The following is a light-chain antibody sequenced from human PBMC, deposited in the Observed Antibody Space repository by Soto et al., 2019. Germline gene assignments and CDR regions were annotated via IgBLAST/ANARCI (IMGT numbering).Light chain of an antibody. V-gene: IGKV3-20*01. CDR1: QSVSSY. CDR3: QQYDSLPPWT. CDR2: GTS. J-gene: IGKJ1*01. Sequence: EIVLTQSPATLSLSPGERATLSCRASQSVSSYLAWYQQKPGQSPRLLIFGTSIRATGIPDRFSGGGSGADFTLTISRLDPEDFAVYYCQQYDSLPPWTFGQGTRVEVK.